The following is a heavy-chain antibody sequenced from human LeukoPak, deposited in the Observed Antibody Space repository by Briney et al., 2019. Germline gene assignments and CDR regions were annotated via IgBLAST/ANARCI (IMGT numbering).Heavy chain of an antibody. CDR3: ARGPYGSENYYDY. D-gene: IGHD3-10*01. CDR2: INPNSGGT. V-gene: IGHV1-2*02. Sequence: ASVKVSCKASGYTFTDYHVHWVRQAPGQGLEWMGWINPNSGGTNYAQKFQGRVTMTRDTSISTAYMELSRLRSDGTAVYYCARGPYGSENYYDYWGQGTLATVSS. CDR1: GYTFTDYH. J-gene: IGHJ4*02.